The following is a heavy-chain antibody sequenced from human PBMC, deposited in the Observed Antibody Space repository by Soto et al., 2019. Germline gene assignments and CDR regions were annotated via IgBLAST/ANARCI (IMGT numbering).Heavy chain of an antibody. CDR1: GFAFSDYY. CDR3: ARATQYSGTYYVYFPL. CDR2: ISPSGRTI. Sequence: QVQLVESGETSVKPGGSLRLSCAASGFAFSDYYMNWIRQAPGKGLEWISYISPSGRTIYYADSVKGRFTVSRDNANNSLFLQLSNRRAEDTDVYYCARATQYSGTYYVYFPLWGLGTRVTVSS. J-gene: IGHJ1*01. D-gene: IGHD1-26*01. V-gene: IGHV3-11*01.